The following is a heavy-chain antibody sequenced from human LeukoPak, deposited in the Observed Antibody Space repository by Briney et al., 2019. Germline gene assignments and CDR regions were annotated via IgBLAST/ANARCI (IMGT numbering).Heavy chain of an antibody. D-gene: IGHD6-13*01. CDR2: INAGNGNT. V-gene: IGHV1-3*01. CDR3: ARVGAAGTRFDFDY. CDR1: GYTFTSYA. Sequence: GASVKVSCKASGYTFTSYAMHWVRQAPGQRLAWMGWINAGNGNTKYSQKFQGRVTITRDTSASTAYMELSSLRSEDTAVYYCARVGAAGTRFDFDYWGQGTLVTVSS. J-gene: IGHJ4*02.